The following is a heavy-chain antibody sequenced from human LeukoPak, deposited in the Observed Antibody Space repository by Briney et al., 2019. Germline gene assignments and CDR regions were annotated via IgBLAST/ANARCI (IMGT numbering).Heavy chain of an antibody. D-gene: IGHD3-3*01. Sequence: QSGGSLRLSCAASGFTFSSYGMHWVRQAPGKGLEWVAVISYDGSNKYYADSVKGRFTISRDNSKNTLYLQMNSLRAKDTAVYYCARDGGYYSRAYYMDVWGKGTTVTVSS. CDR2: ISYDGSNK. V-gene: IGHV3-30*19. CDR3: ARDGGYYSRAYYMDV. J-gene: IGHJ6*03. CDR1: GFTFSSYG.